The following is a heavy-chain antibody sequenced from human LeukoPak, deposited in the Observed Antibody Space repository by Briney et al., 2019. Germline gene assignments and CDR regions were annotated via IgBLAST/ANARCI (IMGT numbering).Heavy chain of an antibody. J-gene: IGHJ3*02. D-gene: IGHD1-26*01. CDR2: IYSGGST. Sequence: GGSLRLSCATSGFTVSSNYMSWVRQAPGKGLEWVSIIYSGGSTFYADSVKGRFTISRDNSKNTLYLQMNSLRAEDTAVYYCARGGSYLSAFDIWGQGTMVTVSS. V-gene: IGHV3-53*01. CDR3: ARGGSYLSAFDI. CDR1: GFTVSSNY.